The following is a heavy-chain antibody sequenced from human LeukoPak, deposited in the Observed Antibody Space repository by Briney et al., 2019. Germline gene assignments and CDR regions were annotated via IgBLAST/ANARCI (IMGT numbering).Heavy chain of an antibody. CDR2: ISAYNGNT. V-gene: IGHV1-18*01. CDR1: GYTFTSYG. D-gene: IGHD2-2*01. J-gene: IGHJ6*02. CDR3: AREPSMGCSSTSCYPYYYYYGMDV. Sequence: ASVKVSCKASGYTFTSYGISWVRQAPGQGLEWMGWISAYNGNTNYAQKLQGRVTMTTDTSTSTAYMELRSLRSDDTAVYYCAREPSMGCSSTSCYPYYYYYGMDVWGQGTTVTVSS.